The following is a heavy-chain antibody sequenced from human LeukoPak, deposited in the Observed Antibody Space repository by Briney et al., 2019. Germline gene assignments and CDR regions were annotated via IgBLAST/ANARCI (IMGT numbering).Heavy chain of an antibody. CDR1: GGSISSYY. CDR3: ARNIVVVPADSYYFDY. D-gene: IGHD2-2*01. CDR2: IYYSGST. J-gene: IGHJ4*02. Sequence: SETLSLTCTVSGGSISSYYWSWIRQPPGKGLEWIGYIYYSGSTNYNPSLKSRVTISVDTSKNQFSLKLSPVTAADTAVYYCARNIVVVPADSYYFDYWGQGTLVTVSS. V-gene: IGHV4-59*08.